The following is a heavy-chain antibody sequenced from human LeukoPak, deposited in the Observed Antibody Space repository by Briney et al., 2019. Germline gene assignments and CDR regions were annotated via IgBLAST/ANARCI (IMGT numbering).Heavy chain of an antibody. D-gene: IGHD3-22*01. CDR1: GGSISSSSYY. Sequence: SETLSLTCTVSGGSISSSSYYWGWVRQPPGKGLEWIGNIYYSGSNYYNPSLKSRVTISVDTSKNQFSLKLSSVTAADTAVYYCARSYDSSGRDYWGQGTLVTVSS. CDR2: IYYSGSN. CDR3: ARSYDSSGRDY. J-gene: IGHJ4*02. V-gene: IGHV4-39*01.